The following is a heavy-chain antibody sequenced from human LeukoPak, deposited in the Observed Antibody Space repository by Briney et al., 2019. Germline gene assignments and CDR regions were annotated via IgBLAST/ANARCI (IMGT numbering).Heavy chain of an antibody. CDR2: INPNSGGT. V-gene: IGHV1-2*02. CDR3: AREPYNWNNNWFDP. Sequence: ASVKVSCKASGYTFTGYYMHWVRQAPGQGLEWMGWINPNSGGTNYAQKFQGRVTMTRDTSISTAYMELSRLRSDDTAVYYCAREPYNWNNNWFDPRGQGTLVTVSS. D-gene: IGHD1/OR15-1a*01. CDR1: GYTFTGYY. J-gene: IGHJ5*02.